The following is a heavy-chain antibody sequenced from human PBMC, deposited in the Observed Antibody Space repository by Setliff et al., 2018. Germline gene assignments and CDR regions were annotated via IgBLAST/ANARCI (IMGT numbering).Heavy chain of an antibody. CDR3: ALSDHYPFYYDY. CDR2: ISNRGST. J-gene: IGHJ4*02. Sequence: PSETLSLTCTVSGDYISSQYWSWIRQPPGKGLEWIGYISNRGSTDYNPSLKNRVTISEDTSRSQFSLKLTSVTTADTAVYYCALSDHYPFYYDYWGLGTLVT. D-gene: IGHD3-3*01. CDR1: GDYISSQY. V-gene: IGHV4-59*11.